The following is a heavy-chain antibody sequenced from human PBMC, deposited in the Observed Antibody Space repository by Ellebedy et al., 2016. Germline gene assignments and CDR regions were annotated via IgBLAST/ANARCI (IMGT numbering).Heavy chain of an antibody. CDR1: GFTFSDYS. Sequence: GESLKISCVASGFTFSDYSFNVVRQAPGKGLEWVSYINAHFVTKYADSVKGRFTMSRDNAKNSVYLQMNSLGAGDTAVYYCARSVVYYFDLWGRGTLVAVS. J-gene: IGHJ2*01. CDR3: ARSVVYYFDL. V-gene: IGHV3-48*04. CDR2: INAHFVT. D-gene: IGHD3-10*01.